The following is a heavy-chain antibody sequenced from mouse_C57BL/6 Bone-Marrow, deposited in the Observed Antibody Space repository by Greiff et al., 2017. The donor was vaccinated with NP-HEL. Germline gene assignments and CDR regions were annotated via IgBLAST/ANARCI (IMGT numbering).Heavy chain of an antibody. D-gene: IGHD3-2*02. CDR2: IDPNSGGT. J-gene: IGHJ4*01. V-gene: IGHV1-72*01. CDR3: DRGAQLKLLGYAMDY. Sequence: QVQLQQPGAELVKPGASVKLSCKASGYTFTSYWMPWVKQRPGRGLEWIGRIDPNSGGTKYNEKFKSKATLTVDKPSSTAYMQLSSLTSEDSAVYYCDRGAQLKLLGYAMDYWGQGTSVSVSS. CDR1: GYTFTSYW.